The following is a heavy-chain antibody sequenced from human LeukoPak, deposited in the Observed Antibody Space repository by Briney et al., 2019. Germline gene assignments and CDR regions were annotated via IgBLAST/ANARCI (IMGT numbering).Heavy chain of an antibody. J-gene: IGHJ5*02. CDR1: GGSFSGYY. V-gene: IGHV4-34*01. Sequence: PSETLSLTCAVYGGSFSGYYWSWIRQPPGKGLEWIGEINHSGSTNYNPSLKSRVTISVDTSKNQFCLKLSSVTAADTAVYYCAGTLHGYPFDPWGQGTLVTVSS. D-gene: IGHD5-18*01. CDR2: INHSGST. CDR3: AGTLHGYPFDP.